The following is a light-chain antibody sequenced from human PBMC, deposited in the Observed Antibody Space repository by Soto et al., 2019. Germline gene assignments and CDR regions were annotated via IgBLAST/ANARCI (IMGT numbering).Light chain of an antibody. J-gene: IGKJ1*01. CDR3: QQYNNWPRT. CDR1: QSVSSN. Sequence: EIVMTHSLASLSVSPGGRATLSYRSSQSVSSNLAWYQQKPGQAPRLLIYGASTRATGIPARFSGSGSGTEFTLTISSLQSEDFAVYYCQQYNNWPRTFGQGTKVDIK. V-gene: IGKV3-15*01. CDR2: GAS.